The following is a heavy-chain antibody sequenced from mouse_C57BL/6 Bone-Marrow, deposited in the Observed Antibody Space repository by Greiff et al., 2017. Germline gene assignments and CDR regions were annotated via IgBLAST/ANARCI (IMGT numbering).Heavy chain of an antibody. CDR3: SREGLRRGAWFAY. J-gene: IGHJ3*01. CDR1: GFNIKNTY. Sequence: EVQLQQSVAELVRPGASVKLSCTASGFNIKNTYMHWVQQRPEQGLEWIGRIDPANGNTKYPPKFQGQATITADTSSNTAYLQLSSLTSEDTAISYCSREGLRRGAWFAYWGQGTLVTVSA. D-gene: IGHD2-2*01. CDR2: IDPANGNT. V-gene: IGHV14-3*01.